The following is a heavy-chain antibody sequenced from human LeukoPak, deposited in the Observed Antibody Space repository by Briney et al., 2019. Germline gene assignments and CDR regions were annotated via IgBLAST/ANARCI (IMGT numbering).Heavy chain of an antibody. J-gene: IGHJ4*02. D-gene: IGHD5-12*01. CDR2: IKQDGSEK. CDR3: ARGVWWLPDY. Sequence: GGSLRLSCAASGFTFSSYWTSWVRQAPGKGLEWVANIKQDGSEKYYVDSVKGRFTISRDNAKNSLYLQMNSLRAEDTAVYYCARGVWWLPDYWGQGTLVTVSS. V-gene: IGHV3-7*05. CDR1: GFTFSSYW.